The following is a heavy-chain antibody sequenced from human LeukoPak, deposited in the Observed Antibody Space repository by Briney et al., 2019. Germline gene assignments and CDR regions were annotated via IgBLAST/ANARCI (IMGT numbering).Heavy chain of an antibody. CDR2: ISSDSSTI. V-gene: IGHV3-11*04. Sequence: GGSLRLSCAASGFTFSDYYMSWLRQAPGKGLEWVSYISSDSSTIYYADSVKGRFTISRDNAKNSLYLQMNSLRTEDTAVYYCARETTKDAFDIWGQGTLVTVSS. J-gene: IGHJ4*02. D-gene: IGHD1-26*01. CDR1: GFTFSDYY. CDR3: ARETTKDAFDI.